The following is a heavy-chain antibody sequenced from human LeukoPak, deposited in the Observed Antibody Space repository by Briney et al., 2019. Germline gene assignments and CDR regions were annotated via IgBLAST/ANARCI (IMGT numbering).Heavy chain of an antibody. CDR1: GFTFSSYA. V-gene: IGHV3-23*01. Sequence: PGGSLRLSCAASGFTFSSYAMSWVRQAPGKGLEWVSAISGSGGSTYYADSVKGRFTISRDNSKNTLYLQMNSLRAEDTAVYYCAKSRGSAYSYGYGFENWGQGTLVTVSS. CDR3: AKSRGSAYSYGYGFEN. J-gene: IGHJ4*02. CDR2: ISGSGGST. D-gene: IGHD5-18*01.